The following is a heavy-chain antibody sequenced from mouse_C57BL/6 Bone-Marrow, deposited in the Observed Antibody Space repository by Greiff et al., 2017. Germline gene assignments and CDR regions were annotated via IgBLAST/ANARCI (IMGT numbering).Heavy chain of an antibody. V-gene: IGHV1-4*01. CDR2: INPRSGYT. CDR3: AIITTVRFDY. D-gene: IGHD1-1*01. CDR1: GYTFTSYT. J-gene: IGHJ2*01. Sequence: VQLQQSGAELARPGASVKMSCKASGYTFTSYTMHWVKQRPGPGLEWIGYINPRSGYTKYNQKFKDKATFTADKSSRPAYLQLSSLTSEDSAVYYYAIITTVRFDYWGQGTTLTVSS.